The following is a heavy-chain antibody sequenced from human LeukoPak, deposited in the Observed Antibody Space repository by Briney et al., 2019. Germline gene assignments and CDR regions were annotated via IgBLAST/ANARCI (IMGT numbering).Heavy chain of an antibody. CDR1: GYGFTSYW. J-gene: IGHJ4*02. CDR2: IYPGDSDT. D-gene: IGHD3-22*01. CDR3: ASYNYYDSSGYYYEWVY. Sequence: PGESLKISCKGSGYGFTSYWNGWVRQMPGKGLEWMGIIYPGDSDTRYNPSFQGQVTVSADKSITSAYLQWSSLKASDTAMYYCASYNYYDSSGYYYEWVYWGQGTLVTVSS. V-gene: IGHV5-51*01.